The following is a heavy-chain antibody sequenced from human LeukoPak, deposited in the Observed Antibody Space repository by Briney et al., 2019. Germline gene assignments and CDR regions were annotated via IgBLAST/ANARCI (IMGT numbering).Heavy chain of an antibody. CDR3: GRDLATLEHLGYFHVMDV. J-gene: IGHJ6*02. V-gene: IGHV3-53*05. CDR2: IYTGGTT. CDR1: GFTVNSNY. Sequence: PGGSLRLSCAASGFTVNSNYMSWVRQAPGKGLEWVSVIYTGGTTDYADSVKGRFTISRDNSKNTLFLQMNSLRDKDTAVYYCGRDLATLEHLGYFHVMDVWGQGTTVTVSS. D-gene: IGHD2-15*01.